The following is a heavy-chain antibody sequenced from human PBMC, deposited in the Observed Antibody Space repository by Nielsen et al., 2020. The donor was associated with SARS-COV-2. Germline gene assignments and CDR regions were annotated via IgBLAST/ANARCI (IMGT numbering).Heavy chain of an antibody. V-gene: IGHV4-31*03. D-gene: IGHD3-22*01. Sequence: SETLSLTCTVSGVSISSDGHFWSWIRQHPGKGLEWIGNIYSSGGTNYNPSLESRLTISLDTSKSHFSLRLTSVTAADTAVYYCAREKGYYDSLFYYGLDVWGQGTTVTVSS. CDR3: AREKGYYDSLFYYGLDV. CDR2: IYSSGGT. CDR1: GVSISSDGHF. J-gene: IGHJ6*02.